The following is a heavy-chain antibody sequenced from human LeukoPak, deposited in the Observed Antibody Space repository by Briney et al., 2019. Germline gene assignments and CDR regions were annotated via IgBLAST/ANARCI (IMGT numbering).Heavy chain of an antibody. Sequence: ASVKVSCKASGYTFTSYDINWVRQATGQGLEWMGWMNPNSGNTGYAQKFQGRVTMTRNTSISTAYMELSSPRSEDTAVYYCARTYQLLDKDYYYYGMDVWGQGTTVTVSS. D-gene: IGHD2-2*01. V-gene: IGHV1-8*01. CDR2: MNPNSGNT. CDR3: ARTYQLLDKDYYYYGMDV. J-gene: IGHJ6*02. CDR1: GYTFTSYD.